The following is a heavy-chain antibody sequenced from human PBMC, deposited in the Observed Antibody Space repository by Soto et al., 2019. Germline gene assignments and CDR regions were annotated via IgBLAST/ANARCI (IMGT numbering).Heavy chain of an antibody. CDR2: INPTGTTT. V-gene: IGHV1-46*01. D-gene: IGHD4-4*01. Sequence: QVQLVQSGAEVKKPGASVKVSCKASGYTFTSYYMHWVLQAPGQGLEWMGIINPTGTTTSYAQKFPGRVSMTRDTSTSTVYMELSSLRSEDTAMYYCVREVYSTSHWFDPWGQGTLVTVSS. J-gene: IGHJ5*02. CDR3: VREVYSTSHWFDP. CDR1: GYTFTSYY.